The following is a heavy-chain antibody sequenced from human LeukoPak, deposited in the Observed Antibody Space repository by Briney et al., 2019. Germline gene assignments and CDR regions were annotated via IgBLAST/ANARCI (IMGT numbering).Heavy chain of an antibody. D-gene: IGHD5-18*01. CDR2: ISYDGSNK. J-gene: IGHJ4*02. CDR3: AKEGYSYGSFEY. V-gene: IGHV3-30*18. CDR1: GFTFSSYG. Sequence: PGGSLRLSCAASGFTFSSYGMHWVRQAPGKGLEWVAVISYDGSNKYYADSVKGRFTISRDNSKNTLYLQMNSLRAEDTAVYYCAKEGYSYGSFEYWGQGTLVTVSS.